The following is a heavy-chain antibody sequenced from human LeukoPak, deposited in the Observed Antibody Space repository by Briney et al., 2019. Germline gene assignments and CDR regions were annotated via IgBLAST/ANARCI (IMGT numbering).Heavy chain of an antibody. D-gene: IGHD3-3*01. V-gene: IGHV4-31*03. J-gene: IGHJ5*02. Sequence: SQTLSLTCTVSGGSISSGGYYWSWIRQHPGKGLEWIGYIYYSGSTNYNPSLKSRVTISIDTSKNQFSLKLSSVTAADTAVYYCARVSTPLRFSNWFDPWGQGTLVTVSS. CDR2: IYYSGST. CDR3: ARVSTPLRFSNWFDP. CDR1: GGSISSGGYY.